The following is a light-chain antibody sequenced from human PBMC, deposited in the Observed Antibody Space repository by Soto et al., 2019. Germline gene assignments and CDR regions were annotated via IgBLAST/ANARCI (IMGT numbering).Light chain of an antibody. J-gene: IGKJ1*01. V-gene: IGKV3-11*01. CDR2: GSS. CDR1: QSVSNN. CDR3: QQRTNWPPWT. Sequence: EIVMTQSPATLSVSXXERVTLSCRASQSVSNNLVWYXXKXXXAPRPLMFGSSRRATGIPARFSGSGSGTDFTLTISSLEPEDFAVYYCQQRTNWPPWTFGQGAKVDIK.